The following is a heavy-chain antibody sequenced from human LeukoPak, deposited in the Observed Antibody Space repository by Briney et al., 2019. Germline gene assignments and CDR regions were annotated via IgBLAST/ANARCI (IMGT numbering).Heavy chain of an antibody. V-gene: IGHV4-59*11. CDR2: IHYTGKP. CDR1: GGSISGHY. CDR3: ARFGVDYDMDV. Sequence: SETLSLTCSVSGGSISGHYWTWIRQPPGKGLEWIGQIHYTGKPDYDPSLKSRITISVDTSKNQVSLQVSSVTAADSAIYYCARFGVDYDMDVWGHGTTVTVFS. D-gene: IGHD3-16*01. J-gene: IGHJ6*02.